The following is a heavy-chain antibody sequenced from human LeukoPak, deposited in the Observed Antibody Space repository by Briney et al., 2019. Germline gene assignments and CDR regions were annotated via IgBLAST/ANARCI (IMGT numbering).Heavy chain of an antibody. Sequence: ASVKVSCKASGYTFTGYYMHWVRQAPGQGLEWMGWINPNSGGTNYAQKFQGRVTMTRDTSISTAYMELSRLRSDDTAVYYCARDLREEYKPQHTKFGYWGQGPLVTVPS. D-gene: IGHD2-2*01. V-gene: IGHV1-2*02. CDR1: GYTFTGYY. CDR3: ARDLREEYKPQHTKFGY. J-gene: IGHJ4*02. CDR2: INPNSGGT.